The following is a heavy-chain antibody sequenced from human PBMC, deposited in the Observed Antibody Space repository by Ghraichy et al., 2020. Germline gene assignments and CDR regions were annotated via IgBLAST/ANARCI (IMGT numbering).Heavy chain of an antibody. CDR3: AREKKDKYCGGDCYSVPFFY. Sequence: GGSLRLSCAASGLIFSNYGMHWVRQAPGKGLEWVAVIRFDGSNKYYADSVKGRFTISRDNSKNTLYLQMNSLRAEDTAVYYCAREKKDKYCGGDCYSVPFFYWGQGTLVTVSS. CDR1: GLIFSNYG. D-gene: IGHD2-21*02. V-gene: IGHV3-33*01. J-gene: IGHJ4*02. CDR2: IRFDGSNK.